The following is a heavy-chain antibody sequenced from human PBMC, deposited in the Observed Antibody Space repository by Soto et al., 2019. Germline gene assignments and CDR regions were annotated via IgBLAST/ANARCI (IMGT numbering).Heavy chain of an antibody. J-gene: IGHJ4*02. D-gene: IGHD1-26*01. CDR1: GFTFRSYA. CDR3: ARAFSGSYPNFDY. CDR2: ITYDGANG. Sequence: VQLVESGGGLVQPGGSLRLSCEASGFTFRSYAMHWVRQAPGKGLEWVAVITYDGANGYYADSVRGRFAISRDNSKSTLFLQMNSLRPEDTAVYYCARAFSGSYPNFDYWGQGTLVTVSS. V-gene: IGHV3-30*09.